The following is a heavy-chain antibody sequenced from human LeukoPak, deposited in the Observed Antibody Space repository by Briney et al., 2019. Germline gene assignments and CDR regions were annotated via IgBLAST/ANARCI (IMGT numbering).Heavy chain of an antibody. CDR3: AKDHISSYIVADQGGAFDI. CDR2: IYSGGST. Sequence: GGSLRLSCAASGFNFRRYVMTWVRQAPGKGLEWVSVIYSGGSTYYADSVKGRFTISRDNSKNTLYLQMNSLRAEDTAVYYCAKDHISSYIVADQGGAFDIWGQGTMVTVSS. J-gene: IGHJ3*02. CDR1: GFNFRRYV. D-gene: IGHD5-12*01. V-gene: IGHV3-23*01.